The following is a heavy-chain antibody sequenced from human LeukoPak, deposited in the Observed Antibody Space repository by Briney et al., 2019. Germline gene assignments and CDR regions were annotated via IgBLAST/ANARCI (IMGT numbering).Heavy chain of an antibody. CDR1: GFPFRNYG. V-gene: IGHV3-33*01. J-gene: IGHJ4*02. Sequence: PGRSLRLSCAASGFPFRNYGMHWVRQAPGKGLEWVALIWYDGSKTYYADSVKGRFTISRDNLSNTLYLQMNSLRAEDTALYFCARAPYTTGRSFYFDSWGQGTLVTVSS. CDR3: ARAPYTTGRSFYFDS. D-gene: IGHD2-2*02. CDR2: IWYDGSKT.